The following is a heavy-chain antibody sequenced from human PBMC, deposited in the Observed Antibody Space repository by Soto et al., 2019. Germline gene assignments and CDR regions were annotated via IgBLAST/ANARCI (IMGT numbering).Heavy chain of an antibody. D-gene: IGHD3-10*01. CDR2: ISYDGSNK. CDR3: AKDRGVRGGSLDF. CDR1: AFTFSRYG. J-gene: IGHJ4*02. Sequence: PGGSLRLSCAASAFTFSRYGMHWVRQAPGKGLEWVAVISYDGSNKYYVDSVKGRFTISRDNSKNTLYLQMNSLRAEDTAVYYCAKDRGVRGGSLDFWGLGTLVTVSS. V-gene: IGHV3-30*18.